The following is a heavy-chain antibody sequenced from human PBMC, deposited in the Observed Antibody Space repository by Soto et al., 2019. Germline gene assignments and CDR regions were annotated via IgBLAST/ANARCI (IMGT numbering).Heavy chain of an antibody. J-gene: IGHJ4*02. CDR3: AKEFGLWSYFEY. V-gene: IGHV3-30*18. CDR2: ISYDGKNT. Sequence: PGGSLRLSCAASGFTFSSYGMHWVRQAPGKGLEWVAVISYDGKNTFYADSVKGRFTISRDNSKNALSLEMNSLRADDTAVYYSAKEFGLWSYFEYWGQGA. D-gene: IGHD3-16*01. CDR1: GFTFSSYG.